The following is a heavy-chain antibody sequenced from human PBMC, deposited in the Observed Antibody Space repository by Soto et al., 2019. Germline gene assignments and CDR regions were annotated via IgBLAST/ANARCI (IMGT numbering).Heavy chain of an antibody. CDR1: GYTFTSYY. CDR3: ARVTPPNSYYDFWRGYWSHYYYYYLMSG. V-gene: IGHV1-46*01. D-gene: IGHD3-3*01. CDR2: INPSGGST. J-gene: IGHJ6*02. Sequence: GASVKVSCKASGYTFTSYYMHWVRQAPGRGLEWMGIINPSGGSTSYAQKFQGRVTMTRDTSTSTVYMELSSLRSDDTAVYYCARVTPPNSYYDFWRGYWSHYYYYYLMSGSGQGTTVPVSS.